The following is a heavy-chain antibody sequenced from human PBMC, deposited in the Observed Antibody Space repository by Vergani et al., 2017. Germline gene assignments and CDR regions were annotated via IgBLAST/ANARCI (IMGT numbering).Heavy chain of an antibody. CDR2: IYHSGST. D-gene: IGHD4-17*01. J-gene: IGHJ4*02. V-gene: IGHV4-38-2*02. Sequence: QVQLQESGPGLVKPSETLSLTCTVSGYSISSGYYWGWIRQPPGKGLEWIGSIYHSGSTYYNPSLKSRVTISVDTSKNQFSLKRSSVTAADTAVYYCARGDYGDYWGQGTLVTVSS. CDR3: ARGDYGDY. CDR1: GYSISSGYY.